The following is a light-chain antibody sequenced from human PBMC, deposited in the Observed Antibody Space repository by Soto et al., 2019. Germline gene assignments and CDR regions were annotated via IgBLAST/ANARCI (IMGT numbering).Light chain of an antibody. CDR2: KAS. Sequence: DVPMTQSPSTLSASVGDRVTITCRASQSISSWLAWYQQKSGKAPKLLIYKASALESGVPSRFSGSGSGTEFTLTISNLQPDDFATYFCQQYKDTWTFGQGTKVE. V-gene: IGKV1-5*03. CDR3: QQYKDTWT. CDR1: QSISSW. J-gene: IGKJ1*01.